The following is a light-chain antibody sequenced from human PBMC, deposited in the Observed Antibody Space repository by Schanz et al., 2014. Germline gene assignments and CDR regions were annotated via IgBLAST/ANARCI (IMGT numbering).Light chain of an antibody. V-gene: IGKV3-20*01. J-gene: IGKJ2*01. CDR1: QTVTTTS. CDR3: QHYGSSGYT. CDR2: GAS. Sequence: EFVLTQFPGTLSLSPGERATLSCRASQTVTTTSLAWYQQKPGQPPRLLVYGASSRATGIPDRFSGSGSGIDFTLNIRRVEREDLAVYYCQHYGSSGYTFGQGTKLEIK.